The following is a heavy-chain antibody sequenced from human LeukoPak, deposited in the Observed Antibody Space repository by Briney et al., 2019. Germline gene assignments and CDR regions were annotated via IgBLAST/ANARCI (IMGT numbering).Heavy chain of an antibody. J-gene: IGHJ4*02. CDR2: ISGSGGST. Sequence: GGSLRLSCAASGFTFSSYSMNWVRQAPGKGLEWVSAISGSGGSTYYADSVKGRFTISRDNSKNTLYLQMNSLRAEDTAVYYCAEVLRFLEWFDDYWGQGTLVTVSS. CDR1: GFTFSSYS. CDR3: AEVLRFLEWFDDY. D-gene: IGHD3-3*01. V-gene: IGHV3-23*01.